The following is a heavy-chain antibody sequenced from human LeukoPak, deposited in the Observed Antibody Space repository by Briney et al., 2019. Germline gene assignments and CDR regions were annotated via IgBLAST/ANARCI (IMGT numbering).Heavy chain of an antibody. D-gene: IGHD1-7*01. V-gene: IGHV4-34*01. Sequence: SETLSLTCAVYGGSFSGYYWSWIRQPPGKGLEWIGEINHSGSTNYNPSLKSRVTISVDTSKNQFSLKLSSVTAADTAVYYCARRRSKLRPFDYWGQGTLVTVSS. CDR1: GGSFSGYY. CDR2: INHSGST. J-gene: IGHJ4*02. CDR3: ARRRSKLRPFDY.